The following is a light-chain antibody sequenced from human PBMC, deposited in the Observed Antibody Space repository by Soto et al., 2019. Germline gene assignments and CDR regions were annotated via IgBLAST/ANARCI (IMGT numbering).Light chain of an antibody. CDR3: QQRSNWPPLT. CDR2: DAS. CDR1: QSVSSY. Sequence: EIVLTQSPATLSLSPGERATLSCRASQSVSSYLAWYQQKPGQAPRLLIYDASNRATGIPARFSGSGSGTDFTLTISSLEPEDFAVYYCQQRSNWPPLTCGPGTKVDIK. J-gene: IGKJ3*01. V-gene: IGKV3-11*01.